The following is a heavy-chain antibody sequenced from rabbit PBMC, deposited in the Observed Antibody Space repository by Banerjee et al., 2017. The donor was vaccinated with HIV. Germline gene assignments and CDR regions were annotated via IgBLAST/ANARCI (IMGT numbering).Heavy chain of an antibody. D-gene: IGHD6-1*01. Sequence: QEQLEESGGDLVKPEGSLTLTCTASGFSFSSSYWISWVRQAPGKGLEWITCIYAGSSGNTYYASWAKGRFTISKTSSTTVTLRMTSLTAADTATYFCARGDYTYGYTDDGQPIYFNLWGPGTL. J-gene: IGHJ4*01. CDR2: IYAGSSGNT. CDR1: GFSFSSSYW. CDR3: ARGDYTYGYTDDGQPIYFNL. V-gene: IGHV1S45*01.